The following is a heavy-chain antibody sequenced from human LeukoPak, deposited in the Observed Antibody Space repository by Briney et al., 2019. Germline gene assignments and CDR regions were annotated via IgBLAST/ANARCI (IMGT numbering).Heavy chain of an antibody. J-gene: IGHJ5*02. D-gene: IGHD3-22*01. CDR3: ARGDDYYDSSGYYRWFDP. CDR1: GGSVSSGSYY. CDR2: IYYSGST. Sequence: SETLSLTCTVSGGSVSSGSYYWSWIRQPPGKGLEWIGYIYYSGSTNYNPSLKSRVTISVDTSKNQFSLKLSSVTAEDTAVYYCARGDDYYDSSGYYRWFDPWGQGTLVTVSS. V-gene: IGHV4-61*01.